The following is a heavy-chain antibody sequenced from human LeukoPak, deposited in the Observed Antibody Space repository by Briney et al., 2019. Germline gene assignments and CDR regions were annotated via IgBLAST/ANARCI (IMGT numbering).Heavy chain of an antibody. CDR2: IYCGGST. Sequence: GGALRVSCAASGFTASSNYMSWVRQAPGKGLEWVSVIYCGGSTHYADSVKGRFTISRDNSNTTLYLQRNSLRAEDTALYYCARDRLHYDSLTGYPADWGQGTLVTVSS. J-gene: IGHJ4*02. D-gene: IGHD3-9*01. CDR3: ARDRLHYDSLTGYPAD. CDR1: GFTASSNY. V-gene: IGHV3-66*01.